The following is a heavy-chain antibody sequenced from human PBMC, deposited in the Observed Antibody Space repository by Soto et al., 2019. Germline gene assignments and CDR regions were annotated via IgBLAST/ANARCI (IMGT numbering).Heavy chain of an antibody. V-gene: IGHV3-74*01. CDR3: ARDVSRPVLRYFDWLSHGNYYYYYMDV. D-gene: IGHD3-9*01. CDR2: INLDGSSK. CDR1: GFTFSSYW. J-gene: IGHJ6*03. Sequence: GGSLRLSCAASGFTFSSYWMHWVRQAPGKGLVWVSRINLDGSSKTYADSVKGRFTISRDNAKNSLYLQMNSLRAEDTAVYYCARDVSRPVLRYFDWLSHGNYYYYYMDVWGKGTTVTVSS.